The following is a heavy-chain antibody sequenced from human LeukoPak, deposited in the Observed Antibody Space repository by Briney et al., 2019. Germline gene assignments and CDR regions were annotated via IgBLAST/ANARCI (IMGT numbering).Heavy chain of an antibody. D-gene: IGHD6-19*01. CDR2: MYYSGST. Sequence: SETLSLTCTVSGDSISSYSWSWIRQPPGKGLEWIGNMYYSGSTNYNPSLKSRVTISLDTSKNQFSLKLSSATAADTAVYYCARVRYSSGWESAYYFDYWGQGTLVTVSS. J-gene: IGHJ4*02. CDR1: GDSISSYS. CDR3: ARVRYSSGWESAYYFDY. V-gene: IGHV4-59*01.